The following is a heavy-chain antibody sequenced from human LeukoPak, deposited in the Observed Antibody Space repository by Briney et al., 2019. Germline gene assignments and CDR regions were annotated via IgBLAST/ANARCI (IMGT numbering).Heavy chain of an antibody. CDR1: GFTFSTYW. J-gene: IGHJ4*02. V-gene: IGHV3-74*01. Sequence: GGSLRLSCAASGFTFSTYWMHWVRQAPGKGLVWVSRIDSDGINSYYADSVKGRFTVSRDNAKNSLYLQMNSLRAEDTAVYYCASQEEAVWPEPLDYWGQGTLVTVSS. D-gene: IGHD1-14*01. CDR3: ASQEEAVWPEPLDY. CDR2: IDSDGINS.